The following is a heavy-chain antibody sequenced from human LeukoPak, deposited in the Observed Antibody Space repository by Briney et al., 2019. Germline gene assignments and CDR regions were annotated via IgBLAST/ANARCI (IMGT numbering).Heavy chain of an antibody. J-gene: IGHJ6*03. CDR2: MNPNSGNT. CDR1: GYTFTSYD. D-gene: IGHD3-9*01. Sequence: GASVKLPCKASGYTFTSYDINWVRQATGQGLEWMGWMNPNSGNTGYAQKFQGRVTMTRNTSISTAYMELSSLRSEDTAVYYCARAIRAKGRKSAHYYYYYMDVWGKGTTVTVSS. V-gene: IGHV1-8*01. CDR3: ARAIRAKGRKSAHYYYYYMDV.